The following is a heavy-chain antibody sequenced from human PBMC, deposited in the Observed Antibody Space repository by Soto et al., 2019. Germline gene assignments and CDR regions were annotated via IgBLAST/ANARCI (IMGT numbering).Heavy chain of an antibody. CDR2: VTSDGSGK. CDR1: GFTGSTYA. CDR3: GRITLKTSVDTFDF. V-gene: IGHV3-30-3*01. J-gene: IGHJ3*01. Sequence: QVQLVESGGGVLQPGRSLRLSCAASGFTGSTYALHWVRQAPGKGLEWVATVTSDGSGKYHADSVEGRFTISRDDSKNTLYLQLNSLRAEDTAVYYCGRITLKTSVDTFDFWGQGTMVTVSS. D-gene: IGHD3-22*01.